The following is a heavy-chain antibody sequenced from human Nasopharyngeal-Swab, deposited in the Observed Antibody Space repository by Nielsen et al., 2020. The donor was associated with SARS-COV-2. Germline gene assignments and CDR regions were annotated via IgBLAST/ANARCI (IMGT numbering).Heavy chain of an antibody. CDR2: ISYSGRT. D-gene: IGHD6-19*01. Sequence: SETLSLTCTVSGGSISSNNYYWGWIRQPPGKGLEWIGNISYSGRTYYNPSLKSRVTISVDAFKNQFSLKLSSVTAADTAVYYCATYSSGWYEGDFDYWGQGTLVTVSS. CDR3: ATYSSGWYEGDFDY. V-gene: IGHV4-39*01. CDR1: GGSISSNNYY. J-gene: IGHJ4*02.